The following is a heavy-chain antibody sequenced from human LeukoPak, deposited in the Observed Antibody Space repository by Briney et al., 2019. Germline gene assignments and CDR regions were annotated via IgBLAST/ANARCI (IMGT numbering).Heavy chain of an antibody. CDR1: GGSISSYY. V-gene: IGHV4-59*01. Sequence: SETLSLTCTVSGGSISSYYWSWIRQPPGKGLEWIGYIYYSGSTNYNPSLKSRVTISVDTSKNQFSLKLSSVTAADTAVYYCARSTEGPEQWYQFAFDIWGQGTMVTVSS. D-gene: IGHD6-19*01. J-gene: IGHJ3*02. CDR3: ARSTEGPEQWYQFAFDI. CDR2: IYYSGST.